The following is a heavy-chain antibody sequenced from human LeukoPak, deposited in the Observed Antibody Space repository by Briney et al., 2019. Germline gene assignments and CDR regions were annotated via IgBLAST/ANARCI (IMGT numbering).Heavy chain of an antibody. CDR3: ASKLGSSWYPSGYYYMDV. CDR1: GGSISSYY. J-gene: IGHJ6*03. CDR2: IYYSGST. V-gene: IGHV4-59*01. D-gene: IGHD6-13*01. Sequence: SETLSLTCTVSGGSISSYYWSWIRQPPGKGLEWIGYIYYSGSTNYNPSLKSRVTISVDTSKNQFSLKLSSVTAADTAVYYCASKLGSSWYPSGYYYMDVWGKGTTVTVSS.